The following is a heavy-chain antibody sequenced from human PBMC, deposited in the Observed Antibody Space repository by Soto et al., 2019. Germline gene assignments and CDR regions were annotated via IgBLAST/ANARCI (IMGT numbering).Heavy chain of an antibody. CDR3: ARSGRSSSFYGGDY. CDR1: GFTFSTSV. Sequence: PGGSLRLSCAASGFTFSTSVMSRVRQAPGEGLEWVSVSGSGGGLYYADSVKGRFTISRDNSKNTLFLQMNSLRAEDTAVYYCARSGRSSSFYGGDYWGQGTLVTVSS. V-gene: IGHV3-23*01. D-gene: IGHD4-17*01. CDR2: SGSGGGL. J-gene: IGHJ4*02.